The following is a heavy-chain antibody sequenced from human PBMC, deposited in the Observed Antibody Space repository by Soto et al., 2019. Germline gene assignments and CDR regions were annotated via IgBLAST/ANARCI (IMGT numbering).Heavy chain of an antibody. CDR2: INAGNGNT. CDR3: ATSDGGWYFY. V-gene: IGHV1-3*01. Sequence: ASVKVSCKASGYIFTSYVMHWVRQAPGQRLEWMGWINAGNGNTKYSQKFQGRVTITRDTSASTAYMELSSLRSDDTAVYYCATSDGGWYFYWGQGTLVTVSS. J-gene: IGHJ4*02. D-gene: IGHD6-19*01. CDR1: GYIFTSYV.